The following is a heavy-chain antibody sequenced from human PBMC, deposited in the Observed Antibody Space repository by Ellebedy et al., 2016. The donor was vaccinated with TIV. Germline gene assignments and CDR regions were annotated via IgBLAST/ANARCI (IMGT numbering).Heavy chain of an antibody. CDR3: ARAYDSSVDMDV. V-gene: IGHV1-18*01. D-gene: IGHD3-22*01. CDR1: GYSFTSYG. CDR2: ISAYNGNT. Sequence: ASVKVSCXGSGYSFTSYGISWVRQAPGQGLEWMGWISAYNGNTNYAQKLQGRVTMTTDTSTSTAYMELRSLRSDDTAVYYCARAYDSSVDMDVWGKGTTVTVSS. J-gene: IGHJ6*03.